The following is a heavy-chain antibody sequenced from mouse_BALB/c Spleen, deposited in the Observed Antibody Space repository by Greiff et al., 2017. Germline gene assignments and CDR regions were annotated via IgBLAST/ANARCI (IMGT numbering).Heavy chain of an antibody. J-gene: IGHJ4*01. V-gene: IGHV5-6-5*01. CDR3: ARGGITTRDYYAMDY. D-gene: IGHD2-4*01. CDR1: GFTFSSYA. Sequence: EVKLMESGGGLVKPGGSLKLSCAASGFTFSSYAMSWVRQTPEKRLEWVASISSGGSTYYPDSVKGRFTISRDNARNILYLQMSSLRSEDTAMYYCARGGITTRDYYAMDYWGQGTSVTGSS. CDR2: ISSGGST.